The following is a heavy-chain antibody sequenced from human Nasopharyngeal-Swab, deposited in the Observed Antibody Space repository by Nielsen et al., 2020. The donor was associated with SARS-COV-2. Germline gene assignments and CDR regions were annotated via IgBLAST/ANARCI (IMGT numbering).Heavy chain of an antibody. Sequence: WIRQPPGRGLEWIGYIYYSGSTYYNPSLKSRVTISVDTSKNQFSLKLSSVTAADTAVYYCARGARITIFEVVSQLDVWGQGTTVTVSS. V-gene: IGHV4-31*02. J-gene: IGHJ6*02. D-gene: IGHD3-3*01. CDR2: IYYSGST. CDR3: ARGARITIFEVVSQLDV.